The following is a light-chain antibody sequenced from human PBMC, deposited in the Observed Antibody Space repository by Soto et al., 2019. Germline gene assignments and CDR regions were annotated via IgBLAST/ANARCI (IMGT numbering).Light chain of an antibody. Sequence: ELLLTQSPVALSLSSGERATLSCRASQSVSSTLLTWYQQKPGQAPRLLIYGVSSRATGIPDRFSGSGSGTDFTLTISRVEPEDFAVYVCQHYGDSSWTFGQGSRVEIK. CDR3: QHYGDSSWT. CDR2: GVS. CDR1: QSVSSTL. J-gene: IGKJ1*01. V-gene: IGKV3-20*01.